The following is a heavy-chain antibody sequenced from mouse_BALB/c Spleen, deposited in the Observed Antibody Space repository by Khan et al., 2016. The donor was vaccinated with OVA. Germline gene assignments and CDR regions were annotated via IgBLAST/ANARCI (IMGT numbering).Heavy chain of an antibody. D-gene: IGHD1-3*01. CDR1: GYTFTSYL. CDR3: TRGGYSSFAY. V-gene: IGHV1-5*01. CDR2: FYPGNIDT. J-gene: IGHJ3*01. Sequence: VQLKESGTVLARPGASVKMSCKASGYTFTSYLIHWVKQRPGQGLEWIGAFYPGNIDTIYNQKFKDKAKLTADTSASTAYMELSNLTNEDSAVYYCTRGGYSSFAYWGQGTLVTVSA.